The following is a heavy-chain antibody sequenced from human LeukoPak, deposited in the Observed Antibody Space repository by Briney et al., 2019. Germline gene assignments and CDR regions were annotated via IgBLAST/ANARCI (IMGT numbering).Heavy chain of an antibody. V-gene: IGHV6-1*01. CDR2: TYYRSKWYN. CDR1: GDSVSSNSAA. D-gene: IGHD3-10*01. CDR3: ARFAGNYYGSGSYYNALDY. J-gene: IGHJ4*02. Sequence: SQTLSLTCAISGDSVSSNSAAWNWIRQSPSRGLEWLGRTYYRSKWYNDYAVSVKSRITINPDTSKNQFSLQLNSVTPEDTAVYYCARFAGNYYGSGSYYNALDYWGQGTLVTVSS.